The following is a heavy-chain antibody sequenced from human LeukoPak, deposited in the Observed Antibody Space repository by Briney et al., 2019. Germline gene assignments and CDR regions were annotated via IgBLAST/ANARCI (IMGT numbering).Heavy chain of an antibody. Sequence: ASVKVSCKVSGYTLTELSMHWVRQAPGKGLEWMGGFDPEDGETIYAQKFQGRVTMTEDTSTDTAYMELSSLRSEDTAVYYCATDVITDFWSGYYTGYWGQGTLVTVSS. V-gene: IGHV1-24*01. CDR3: ATDVITDFWSGYYTGY. J-gene: IGHJ4*02. CDR2: FDPEDGET. D-gene: IGHD3-3*01. CDR1: GYTLTELS.